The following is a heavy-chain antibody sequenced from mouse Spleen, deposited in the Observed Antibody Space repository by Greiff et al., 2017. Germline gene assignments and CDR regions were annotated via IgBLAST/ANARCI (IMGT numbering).Heavy chain of an antibody. CDR2: ISNLAYSI. D-gene: IGHD2-1*01. CDR3: ARHRGNYEWYFDV. J-gene: IGHJ1*01. Sequence: EVKLVESGGGLVKPGGSLKLSCAASGFTFSDYGMAWVRQAPGKGPEWVAFISNLAYSIYYADTVTGRFTISRENAKNTLYLEMSSLRSEDTAMYYCARHRGNYEWYFDVWGAGTTVTVSS. CDR1: GFTFSDYG. V-gene: IGHV5-15*01.